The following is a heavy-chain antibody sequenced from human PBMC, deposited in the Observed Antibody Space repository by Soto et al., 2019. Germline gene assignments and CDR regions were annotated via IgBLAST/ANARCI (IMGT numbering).Heavy chain of an antibody. D-gene: IGHD5-18*01. CDR2: ISYDGGLQ. CDR3: VSDRRYGHASVPYS. Sequence: QAHLVEYGGGVVQPGRSLRLSCAASGFTFTSYGMHWGRQARGTRLEWVAVISYDGGLQHYADSVKGRFTISRDNSKIMVLLQMNSLRAEDTAVYYCVSDRRYGHASVPYSWGQGTLVSVSS. J-gene: IGHJ4*02. CDR1: GFTFTSYG. V-gene: IGHV3-30*03.